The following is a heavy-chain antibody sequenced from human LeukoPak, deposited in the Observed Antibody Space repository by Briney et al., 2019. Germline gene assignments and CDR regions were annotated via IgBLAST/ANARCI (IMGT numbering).Heavy chain of an antibody. J-gene: IGHJ3*02. CDR2: IYYSGST. V-gene: IGHV4-59*08. D-gene: IGHD6-19*01. Sequence: SETLSLTCTVSGGSISSYYWSWIRQPPGKGLEWIGYIYYSGSTNYNPSLKSRVTISVDTSKNQFSLKLSSVTAADTAVYYCARHNNSARGAFDIWGQGTMVTVSS. CDR1: GGSISSYY. CDR3: ARHNNSARGAFDI.